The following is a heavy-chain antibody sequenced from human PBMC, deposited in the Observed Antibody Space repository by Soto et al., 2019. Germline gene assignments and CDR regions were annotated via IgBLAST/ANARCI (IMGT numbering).Heavy chain of an antibody. D-gene: IGHD3-22*01. V-gene: IGHV3-30*04. Sequence: QVQLVESGGGVVQPGRSLRLSCAASGFTFSSYAMHWVRQAPGKGLEWVAVILYDGSNKYYADSVKGRFTISRDNSKNTLYLQMNSLRAEDTAVYYCAKERYYDSSGYYPRTFDYWGQGTLVTVSS. CDR2: ILYDGSNK. CDR3: AKERYYDSSGYYPRTFDY. J-gene: IGHJ4*02. CDR1: GFTFSSYA.